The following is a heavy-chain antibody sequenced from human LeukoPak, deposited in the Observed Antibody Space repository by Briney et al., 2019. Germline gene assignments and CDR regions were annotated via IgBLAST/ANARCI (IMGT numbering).Heavy chain of an antibody. CDR1: GFTFSRYT. V-gene: IGHV3-21*01. J-gene: IGHJ3*02. D-gene: IGHD1-14*01. CDR3: AREITPRPFDI. Sequence: GGSLRLSCTASGFTFSRYTMNWVRQAPGKGLEWVSSITSSLNYKYYADSVKGRFTISRDNAKNSLFLQMNSLRAEDTAVYYCAREITPRPFDIWGQGTMVTVSS. CDR2: ITSSLNYK.